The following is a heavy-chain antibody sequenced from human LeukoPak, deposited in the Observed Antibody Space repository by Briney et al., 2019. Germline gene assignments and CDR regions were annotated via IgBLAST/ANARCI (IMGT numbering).Heavy chain of an antibody. J-gene: IGHJ6*03. D-gene: IGHD2-2*01. CDR1: GGTFSSYA. CDR2: IIPIFGTA. Sequence: SVKVSCKASGGTFSSYAINWVRQAPGQGLEWMGGIIPIFGTANYAQKFQGRVTITTDESTSTAYMELSSLRSEDTAVYYCASSPYCSSTSCYIYYYMDVWGKGTTVTVSS. V-gene: IGHV1-69*05. CDR3: ASSPYCSSTSCYIYYYMDV.